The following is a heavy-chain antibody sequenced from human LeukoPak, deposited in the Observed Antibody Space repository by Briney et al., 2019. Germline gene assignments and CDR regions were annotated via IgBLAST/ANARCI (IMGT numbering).Heavy chain of an antibody. Sequence: PSETLSLTCAVYGRSFSGYYWSWIRQPPGKGLEWIGEINHSGSTNYNPSLKSRVTISVDTSKNQFSLKLSSVTAADTAVYYCARQRGSSWYPTFDYWGQGTLVTVSS. CDR3: ARQRGSSWYPTFDY. V-gene: IGHV4-34*01. D-gene: IGHD6-13*01. CDR2: INHSGST. J-gene: IGHJ4*02. CDR1: GRSFSGYY.